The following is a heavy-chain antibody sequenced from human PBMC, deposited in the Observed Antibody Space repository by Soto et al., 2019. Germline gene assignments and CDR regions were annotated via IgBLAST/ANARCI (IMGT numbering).Heavy chain of an antibody. J-gene: IGHJ4*02. V-gene: IGHV6-1*01. Sequence: SQTLSLTCAISGDSVSSNSAAWNWIRQSPSRGLEWLGRTYYRSKWFRDYAESVKSRITINPDASKSQFSLQLNSVTPEDTAIYYCARDRPSYGDCFDYWGQGNMVTSPQ. CDR3: ARDRPSYGDCFDY. D-gene: IGHD4-17*01. CDR1: GDSVSSNSAA. CDR2: TYYRSKWFR.